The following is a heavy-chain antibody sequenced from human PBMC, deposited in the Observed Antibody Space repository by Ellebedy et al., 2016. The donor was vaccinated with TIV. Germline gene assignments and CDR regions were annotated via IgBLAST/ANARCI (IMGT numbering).Heavy chain of an antibody. CDR3: ANGAYDI. V-gene: IGHV3-48*03. CDR1: GFTFDSYA. D-gene: IGHD5-24*01. CDR2: ISSTGTTI. Sequence: GESLKISCVASGFTFDSYAMHWVRQAPGKGLEWVSYISSTGTTIYYADFVKGRFTISRDNAKISLYLQMNSLTAEDTTVYYCANGAYDIWGQGTMVTVSS. J-gene: IGHJ3*02.